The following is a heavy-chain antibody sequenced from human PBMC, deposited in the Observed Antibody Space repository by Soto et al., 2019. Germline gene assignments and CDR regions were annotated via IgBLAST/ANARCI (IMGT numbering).Heavy chain of an antibody. Sequence: QVQLVESGGGVVQRGRSLRLSCAASGFTFSSYAMHWVRQAPGKGLGGVAVISYDGSNKYYAVSVKGRLTIPGDNSKNPQYLQMNSLRAEDTAVYYCASGYCGNGVCYLQYWGQGTLVTVSS. CDR3: ASGYCGNGVCYLQY. CDR1: GFTFSSYA. D-gene: IGHD2-8*01. CDR2: ISYDGSNK. V-gene: IGHV3-30-3*01. J-gene: IGHJ4*02.